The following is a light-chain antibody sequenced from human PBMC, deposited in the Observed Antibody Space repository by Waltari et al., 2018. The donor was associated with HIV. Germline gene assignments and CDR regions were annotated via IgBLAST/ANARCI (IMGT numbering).Light chain of an antibody. V-gene: IGKV3D-15*01. J-gene: IGKJ1*01. CDR1: RNIGGN. CDR2: GAS. CDR3: QQYLDWPAWT. Sequence: ILMTQSPVTLSVSPGETATLSCRASRNIGGNLAWYQQKPGQAPRLFIYGASSRPADIPARFSGRGSGTEFSLTITSLQAEDCAVYYCQQYLDWPAWTFGQGTKVEV.